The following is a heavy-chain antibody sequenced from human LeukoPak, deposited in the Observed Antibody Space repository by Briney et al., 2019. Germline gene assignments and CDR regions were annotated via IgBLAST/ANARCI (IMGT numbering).Heavy chain of an antibody. Sequence: GGSLRLSCAASGFTFSSYAMSWVRQAPGKGLEWVSVISGSGGSTHHADSVKGRFSISRDNSENTLYLQMNSLRGDDTAVYYCASSAQSDYYDSPRAFHIWGQGTLVTISS. CDR3: ASSAQSDYYDSPRAFHI. CDR2: ISGSGGST. D-gene: IGHD3-22*01. CDR1: GFTFSSYA. V-gene: IGHV3-23*01. J-gene: IGHJ3*02.